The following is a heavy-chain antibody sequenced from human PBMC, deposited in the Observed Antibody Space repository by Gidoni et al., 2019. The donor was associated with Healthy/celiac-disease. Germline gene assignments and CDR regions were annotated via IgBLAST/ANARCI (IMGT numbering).Heavy chain of an antibody. D-gene: IGHD1-26*01. CDR2: IDWDDDK. CDR1: GFSLSSSGMC. J-gene: IGHJ1*01. Sequence: QVTLRESGPALVKPTQTLTLTCTFSGFSLSSSGMCVSWIRQPPGKALEWLALIDWDDDKYYSTSLKTRLTISKDTSKNQVVLTMTNMDPVDTATYYCARTEVGATMTGGEYFQHWGQGTLVTVSS. CDR3: ARTEVGATMTGGEYFQH. V-gene: IGHV2-70*01.